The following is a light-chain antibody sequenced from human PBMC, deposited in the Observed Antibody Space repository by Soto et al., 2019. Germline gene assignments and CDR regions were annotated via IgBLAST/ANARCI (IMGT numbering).Light chain of an antibody. Sequence: QSALTQPASVSGSPGQSITISCTGTSSDVGSYNLVSWYQQHPGKAPKLMIYEGNKRPSGVSNRFSGSKSGNTASLTISGLQAEDEADYYCCSYAGGSTYVFGTGTKLTVL. CDR1: SSDVGSYNL. CDR3: CSYAGGSTYV. J-gene: IGLJ1*01. V-gene: IGLV2-23*01. CDR2: EGN.